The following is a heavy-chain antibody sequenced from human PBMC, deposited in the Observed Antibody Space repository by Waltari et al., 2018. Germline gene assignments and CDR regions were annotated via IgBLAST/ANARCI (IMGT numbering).Heavy chain of an antibody. CDR1: GGTFGRFA. CDR3: ATDTSPPY. V-gene: IGHV1-69*01. D-gene: IGHD2-2*01. Sequence: QVQLVQSGAEVKKPGSSVKVSCKASGGTFGRFAISWVRQAAGEGLEWMGGIIPKIGASNYAQKFHGRVTITADDSTRIAYMEVSSLSFEDTAVYFCATDTSPPYWGQGTLVIVSS. J-gene: IGHJ4*02. CDR2: IIPKIGAS.